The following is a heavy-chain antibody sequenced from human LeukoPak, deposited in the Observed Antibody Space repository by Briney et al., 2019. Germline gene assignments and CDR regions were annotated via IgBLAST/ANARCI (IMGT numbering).Heavy chain of an antibody. V-gene: IGHV3-48*04. CDR2: ISGSGFTI. Sequence: GGSLRLSCAVSGFTLSNYSMNWVRQAPGKGLEWISYISGSGFTIYYADSVKGRFTISRDNAKNSLYLQMNSLRAEDTAVYYCAELGITMIGGVWGKGTTVTISS. CDR1: GFTLSNYS. J-gene: IGHJ6*04. D-gene: IGHD3-10*02. CDR3: AELGITMIGGV.